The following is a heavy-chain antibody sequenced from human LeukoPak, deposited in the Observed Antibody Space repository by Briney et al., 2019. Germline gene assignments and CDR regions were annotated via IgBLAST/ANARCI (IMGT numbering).Heavy chain of an antibody. V-gene: IGHV1-2*06. CDR2: INPNNGGT. J-gene: IGHJ4*02. D-gene: IGHD1-26*01. CDR1: GYTFTGYY. CDR3: TRESGSYRGNDY. Sequence: ASVKVSCKASGYTFTGYYMHWVRQAPGQGLEWMGRINPNNGGTNYAQKFQGRVTMTGGTSISTAYMELSSLRSDDTALYYCTRESGSYRGNDYWGQGTLVTVSS.